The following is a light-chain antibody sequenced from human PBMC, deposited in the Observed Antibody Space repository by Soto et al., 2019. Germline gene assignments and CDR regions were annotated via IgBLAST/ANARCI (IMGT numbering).Light chain of an antibody. CDR3: QQYNDWPLT. CDR1: QSVSTRS. V-gene: IGKV3-20*01. Sequence: EIVLTQSPGTLSLCPGERATLSCRASQSVSTRSLAWYQQKPGQAPRLLISGASSRAADIPDRFSGTGSGTEFALTISSLQSEDFALYYCQQYNDWPLTFGQGTKVDIK. J-gene: IGKJ1*01. CDR2: GAS.